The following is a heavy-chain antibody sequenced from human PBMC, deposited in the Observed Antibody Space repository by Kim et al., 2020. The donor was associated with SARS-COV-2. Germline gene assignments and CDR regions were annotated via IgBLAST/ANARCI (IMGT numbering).Heavy chain of an antibody. V-gene: IGHV4-4*07. CDR3: ARGGIAVPGAAVTRYYYYTIDV. D-gene: IGHD6-19*01. Sequence: SETLSLTCSVSGDSIGSYYWNWIRQPAGKGLEYIGRIYSSGATNYNPSLKSRVSVSVDTSKNRFSLRLNSVTAADTAVYYCARGGIAVPGAAVTRYYYYTIDVWVQGTTVTVSS. J-gene: IGHJ6*02. CDR2: IYSSGAT. CDR1: GDSIGSYY.